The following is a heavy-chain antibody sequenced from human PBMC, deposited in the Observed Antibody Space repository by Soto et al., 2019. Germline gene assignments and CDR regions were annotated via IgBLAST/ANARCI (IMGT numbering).Heavy chain of an antibody. CDR2: YFYGGSS. V-gene: IGHV4-39*01. J-gene: IGHJ4*02. CDR3: ACFIGSGTYLSFQDDY. CDR1: RATVTSNDFY. D-gene: IGHD3-10*01. Sequence: QLQLHESGPGLVRPSETLSLTCTVSRATVTSNDFYWGWIRQPPGKGLEWIGNYFYGGSSYYNPSLKAGFTMSAHTSTLQFSLRLSSVTAALTAVYYCACFIGSGTYLSFQDDYWGQGILVTVSS.